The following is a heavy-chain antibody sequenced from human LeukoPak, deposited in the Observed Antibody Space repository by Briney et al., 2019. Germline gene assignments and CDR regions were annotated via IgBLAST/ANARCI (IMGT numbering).Heavy chain of an antibody. V-gene: IGHV4-34*01. D-gene: IGHD6-13*01. Sequence: PSETLSLTCAVYGGPFSGYYWSWIRQPPGKGLEWIGEINHSGSTNYNPSLKSRVTISVDTSKNQFSLKLSSVTAADTAVYYCVRVNSSSWYNWFDPWGQGTLVTVSS. CDR3: VRVNSSSWYNWFDP. CDR1: GGPFSGYY. J-gene: IGHJ5*02. CDR2: INHSGST.